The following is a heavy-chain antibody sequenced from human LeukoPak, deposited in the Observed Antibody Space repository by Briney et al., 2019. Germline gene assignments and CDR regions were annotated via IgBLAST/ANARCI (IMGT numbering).Heavy chain of an antibody. CDR1: GDSFSRGRYY. CDR2: IYASGKT. J-gene: IGHJ1*01. D-gene: IGHD1-1*01. V-gene: IGHV4-61*02. CDR3: ARHHHNGWNEI. Sequence: SQTLSLTCTVSGDSFSRGRYYWSWVRQPAGKELEWIGRIYASGKTDYNPYTPSLKSRVAMSLDTSKNQVSLYLTSVTAADTAMYFCARHHHNGWNEIWGQGTLVTVSS.